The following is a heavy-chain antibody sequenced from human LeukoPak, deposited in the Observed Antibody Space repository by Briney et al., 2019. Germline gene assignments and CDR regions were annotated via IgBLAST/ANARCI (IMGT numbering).Heavy chain of an antibody. Sequence: SETLSLTCTVSGGSISSYYWSWIRQPPGKGLEWIGYIYYSRSTNYNPSLKSRVTISVDTSKNQFSLKLSSVTAADTAVYHCASLRSIAFDIWGQGTMVTVSS. J-gene: IGHJ3*02. D-gene: IGHD6-6*01. CDR1: GGSISSYY. CDR2: IYYSRST. CDR3: ASLRSIAFDI. V-gene: IGHV4-59*01.